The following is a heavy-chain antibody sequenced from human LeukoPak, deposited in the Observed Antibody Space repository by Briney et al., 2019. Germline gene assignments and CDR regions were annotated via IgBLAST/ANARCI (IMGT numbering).Heavy chain of an antibody. CDR2: INTDGSST. CDR3: TRELPREVTLDY. Sequence: GGSLRLSCAASGFTFISYGMQWVRQAPGKGLVWVSRINTDGSSTSYADSVKGRFTVSRDNAKNTVYLQVNSRRAEDTAVYFCTRELPREVTLDYWGQGTLVTVSS. V-gene: IGHV3-74*01. J-gene: IGHJ4*01. D-gene: IGHD2-21*02. CDR1: GFTFISYG.